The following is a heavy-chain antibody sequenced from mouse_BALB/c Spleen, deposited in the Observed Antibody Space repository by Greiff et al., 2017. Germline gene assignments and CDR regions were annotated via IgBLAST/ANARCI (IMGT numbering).Heavy chain of an antibody. Sequence: EVQLQESGAELVKPGASVKLSCTASGFNFKDSYMHWVKQRPEQGLEWIGRIDPANGNTIYDPKFQGKATITADTSSNTAYLQLSSLTSEDTAVYYCARGDDYDAIDYWGQGTSVTVSS. J-gene: IGHJ4*01. CDR3: ARGDDYDAIDY. CDR1: GFNFKDSY. V-gene: IGHV14-3*02. CDR2: IDPANGNT.